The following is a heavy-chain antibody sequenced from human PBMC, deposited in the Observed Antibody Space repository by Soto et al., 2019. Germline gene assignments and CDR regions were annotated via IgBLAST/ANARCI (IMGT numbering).Heavy chain of an antibody. CDR1: GDSVSTNSAT. V-gene: IGHV6-1*01. CDR2: TYYRSRWFH. CDR3: AYRVRSSLQSS. Sequence: TLSLTCAISGDSVSTNSATWDWFRQSPKRGLEWLGRTYYRSRWFHDYAVSVKSRITISPDTSNNQLSLQLTSVTPDDTAVIFCAYRVRSSLQSSSGQRTL. D-gene: IGHD6-13*01. J-gene: IGHJ5*02.